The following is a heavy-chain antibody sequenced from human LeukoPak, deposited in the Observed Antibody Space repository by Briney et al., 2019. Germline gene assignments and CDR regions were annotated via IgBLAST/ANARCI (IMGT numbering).Heavy chain of an antibody. CDR3: ARTEYLGAAAGL. D-gene: IGHD6-13*01. J-gene: IGHJ3*01. Sequence: PGGSLRLSCAASGFTFSSYSMNWVRQAPGKGLEWVSYISSSGSTIYYADSVKGRFTISRDNAKNSLYLQMNSLRAEDTAVYFCARTEYLGAAAGLWGQGTMVTVSS. CDR2: ISSSGSTI. V-gene: IGHV3-48*04. CDR1: GFTFSSYS.